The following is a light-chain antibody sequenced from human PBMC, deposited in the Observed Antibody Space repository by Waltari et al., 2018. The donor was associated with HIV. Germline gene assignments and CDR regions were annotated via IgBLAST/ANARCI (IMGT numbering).Light chain of an antibody. CDR2: DVT. J-gene: IGLJ1*01. V-gene: IGLV2-14*03. CDR1: NNDVGDYNH. CDR3: TEYKYSTRSYV. Sequence: QSALTQPASVSGSPGQSITISCIGSNNDVGDYNHVAWYQQHPDKAPKLLIYDVTNRPPGVSNRFSCSKSGNTASLAISGLQAEDEADYFCTEYKYSTRSYVFGTGTKVTVL.